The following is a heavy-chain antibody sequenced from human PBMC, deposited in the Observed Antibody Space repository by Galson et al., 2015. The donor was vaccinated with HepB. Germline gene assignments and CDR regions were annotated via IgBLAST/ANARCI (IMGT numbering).Heavy chain of an antibody. CDR2: VHGNGDI. Sequence: SLRLSCAASGSSVNGNNMCWVRQAPGKGLEWVSVVHGNGDIYYADSVKGRFSTSRDIRMNALSLHMHSLSAEDTAMYYCASFGGSYIGGCGQGTLVTVSS. J-gene: IGHJ4*02. CDR3: ASFGGSYIGG. CDR1: GSSVNGNN. V-gene: IGHV3-66*02. D-gene: IGHD3-16*01.